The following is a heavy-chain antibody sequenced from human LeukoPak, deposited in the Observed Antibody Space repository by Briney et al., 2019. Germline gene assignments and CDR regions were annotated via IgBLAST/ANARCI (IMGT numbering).Heavy chain of an antibody. Sequence: GGSLRLSCAASGFIFSTYVMHWVRQGPGKGLEWVAVISSDGTNKYFADSVKGRFTISRDNSKNTLDLQMNSLRAEDMALYYCAKARGPRIAAAGWDYWGQGTLVTVSS. CDR1: GFIFSTYV. J-gene: IGHJ4*02. V-gene: IGHV3-30-3*01. D-gene: IGHD6-13*01. CDR2: ISSDGTNK. CDR3: AKARGPRIAAAGWDY.